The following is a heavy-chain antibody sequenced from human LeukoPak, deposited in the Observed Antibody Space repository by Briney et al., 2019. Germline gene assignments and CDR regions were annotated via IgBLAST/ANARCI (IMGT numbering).Heavy chain of an antibody. D-gene: IGHD3-22*01. CDR3: AGLYYYDSSGFDP. J-gene: IGHJ5*02. V-gene: IGHV4-61*02. CDR1: GGSISSGSYY. Sequence: PSQTLSLTCTVSGGSISSGSYYWSWIRQPAGKGLEWIGRIYTSGSTNYNPSLKSRVTMSVDTSKNQFSLKLSSVTAADTAFYYCAGLYYYDSSGFDPWGQGTLVTVSS. CDR2: IYTSGST.